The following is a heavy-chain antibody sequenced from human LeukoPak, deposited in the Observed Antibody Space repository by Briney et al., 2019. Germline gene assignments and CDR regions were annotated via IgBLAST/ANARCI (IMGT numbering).Heavy chain of an antibody. CDR1: GGSFSGYC. CDR2: INHSGST. V-gene: IGHV4-34*01. CDR3: ARYSSTFVYFEY. Sequence: SETLSLTCAVYGGSFSGYCWSWIRQPPGKGLEWIGEINHSGSTNYNPSLKSRVTMSRDTSKNQLSLRLSSVTAADTAVYYCARYSSTFVYFEYWGQGALVTVSS. J-gene: IGHJ4*02. D-gene: IGHD6-13*01.